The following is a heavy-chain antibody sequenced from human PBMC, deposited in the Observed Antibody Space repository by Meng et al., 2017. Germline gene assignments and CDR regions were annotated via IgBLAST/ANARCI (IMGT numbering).Heavy chain of an antibody. CDR1: GLRFTDAW. D-gene: IGHD6-13*01. V-gene: IGHV3-15*01. J-gene: IGHJ4*02. CDR3: ATGAAAADH. CDR2: IKRNRDGGTI. Sequence: EVRWVESGGGLVKRGGYLRLSCVAAGLRFTDAWMSWVRQAPGKGLEWVGRIKRNRDGGTIDYAARVKGRFTISRDDSKNTLYLQMNSLITEDTAVYFCATGAAAADHWGQGTLVT.